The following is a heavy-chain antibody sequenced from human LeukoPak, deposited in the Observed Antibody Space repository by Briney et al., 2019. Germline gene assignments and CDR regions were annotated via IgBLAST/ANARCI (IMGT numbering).Heavy chain of an antibody. CDR2: IYYSGST. D-gene: IGHD3-10*01. J-gene: IGHJ4*02. CDR1: GGSISSSSYY. Sequence: ASETLSLTCTVSGGSISSSSYYWGWIRQPPGKGLEWIGSIYYSGSTYYNPSLKSRVTISVDTSKNQFSLKLSSVTAADTAVYYCARDNRVHYYGSGSYYNPLDSWGQGTLVTVSS. CDR3: ARDNRVHYYGSGSYYNPLDS. V-gene: IGHV4-39*07.